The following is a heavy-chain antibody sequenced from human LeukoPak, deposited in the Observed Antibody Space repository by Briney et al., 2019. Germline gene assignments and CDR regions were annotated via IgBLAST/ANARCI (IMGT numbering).Heavy chain of an antibody. V-gene: IGHV3-30-3*01. J-gene: IGHJ4*02. D-gene: IGHD3-9*01. Sequence: GGSLRLSCAASGFTFSSYAMHWVRQAPGKGLEWVAVISYDGSNKYYADSVKGRFTISRDNSKNTLYLQMNSLRAEDTAVYYCAKDGGNYDILTGYYFDYWGQGTLVTVSS. CDR2: ISYDGSNK. CDR3: AKDGGNYDILTGYYFDY. CDR1: GFTFSSYA.